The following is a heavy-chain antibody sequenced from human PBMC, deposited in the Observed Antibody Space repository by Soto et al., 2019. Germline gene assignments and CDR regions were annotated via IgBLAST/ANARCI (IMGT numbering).Heavy chain of an antibody. J-gene: IGHJ4*02. CDR2: IWYDGSNK. V-gene: IGHV3-33*01. Sequence: GGSLRLSCAASGFTFSSYGMHWVRQAPGKGLEWVAVIWYDGSNKYYADSVKGRFTISRDNSKNTLYLQMNSLRAEDTAVYYCARDTETLFYSSPIGYFDYWGQGTLVTVSS. CDR3: ARDTETLFYSSPIGYFDY. D-gene: IGHD6-13*01. CDR1: GFTFSSYG.